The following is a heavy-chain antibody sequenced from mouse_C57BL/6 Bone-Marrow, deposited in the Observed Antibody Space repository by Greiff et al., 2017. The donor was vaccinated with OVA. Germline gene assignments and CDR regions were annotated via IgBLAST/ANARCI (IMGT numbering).Heavy chain of an antibody. V-gene: IGHV5-9*04. J-gene: IGHJ2*01. Sequence: EVQVVESGGGLVKPGGSLKLSCAASGFTFSSYTMSWVRQTPEKRLEWVATISGGGGNTYYPDSVKGRFTISRDNAKNTLFLQMTSLRSEDTAMYYCARKLSYYGSSYGYFDYWGQGTTLTVSS. CDR1: GFTFSSYT. CDR3: ARKLSYYGSSYGYFDY. CDR2: ISGGGGNT. D-gene: IGHD1-1*01.